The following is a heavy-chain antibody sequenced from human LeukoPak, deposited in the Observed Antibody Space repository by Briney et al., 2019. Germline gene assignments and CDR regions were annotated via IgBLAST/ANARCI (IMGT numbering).Heavy chain of an antibody. Sequence: GGTLRLSCAASGCTINTYWMHWVRQAPGKGLVWVARVNREGTTTAYADSVKGRFIISRDNSKNTLYLQMNNLRAEDTAVYYCARDSDWILFDYWGQGTPVTVSS. V-gene: IGHV3-74*03. CDR2: VNREGTTT. J-gene: IGHJ4*02. CDR1: GCTINTYW. D-gene: IGHD2-2*03. CDR3: ARDSDWILFDY.